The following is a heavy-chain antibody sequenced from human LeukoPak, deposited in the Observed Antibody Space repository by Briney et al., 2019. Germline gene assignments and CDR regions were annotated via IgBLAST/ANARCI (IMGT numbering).Heavy chain of an antibody. CDR3: AREAYSSPGLLPPYYYYYMDV. V-gene: IGHV1-2*06. CDR2: INPNSGGT. Sequence: GASVKVSCKASGYTFTGYYMHWVRQAPGQGLEWMGRINPNSGGTNYAQKFQGRVTMTRDTSISTAYMELSRLRSDDTAVYYCAREAYSSPGLLPPYYYYYMDVWGEGTSVTVSS. CDR1: GYTFTGYY. D-gene: IGHD6-13*01. J-gene: IGHJ6*03.